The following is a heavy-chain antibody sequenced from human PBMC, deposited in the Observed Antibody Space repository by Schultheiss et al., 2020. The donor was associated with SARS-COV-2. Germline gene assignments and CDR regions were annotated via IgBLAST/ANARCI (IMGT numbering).Heavy chain of an antibody. D-gene: IGHD4-11*01. V-gene: IGHV3-11*01. CDR1: GFTFSDYY. Sequence: GGSLRLSCAASGFTFSDYYMSWIRQAPGKGLEWVSYISSSGSTIYYADSVKGRFTISRDNAKNSLYLQMNSLRAEDTAVYYCAKPYSNYYYYYGMDVWGQGTTVTVSS. CDR3: AKPYSNYYYYYGMDV. CDR2: ISSSGSTI. J-gene: IGHJ6*02.